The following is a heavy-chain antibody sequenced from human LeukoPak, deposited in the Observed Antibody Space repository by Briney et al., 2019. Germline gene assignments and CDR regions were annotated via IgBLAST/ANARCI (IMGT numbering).Heavy chain of an antibody. D-gene: IGHD6-13*01. CDR1: GFTFSSFA. J-gene: IGHJ4*02. Sequence: GGSLRLSCAASGFTFSSFAMSWVRQAPGKGLEWVSVISGSGGNTYYADSVKGRFTISRDNSKNTLYLQMNSLRAEDTAVYYCAKGRARIAAASDYWGQGTLVIVSS. CDR2: ISGSGGNT. V-gene: IGHV3-23*01. CDR3: AKGRARIAAASDY.